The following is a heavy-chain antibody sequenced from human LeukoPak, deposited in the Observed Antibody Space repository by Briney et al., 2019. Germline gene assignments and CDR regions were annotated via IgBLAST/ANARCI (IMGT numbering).Heavy chain of an antibody. Sequence: ASVKVSCKASGYTFTTYAIHWVRQAPGQRLEWMGWINAGNGNTKYSQEFQGRVTITSDKSASTAYMELSSLRSEDMAVYYCARQVDTAWDYWGQGTLVTVSS. V-gene: IGHV1-3*03. D-gene: IGHD5-18*01. J-gene: IGHJ4*02. CDR2: INAGNGNT. CDR3: ARQVDTAWDY. CDR1: GYTFTTYA.